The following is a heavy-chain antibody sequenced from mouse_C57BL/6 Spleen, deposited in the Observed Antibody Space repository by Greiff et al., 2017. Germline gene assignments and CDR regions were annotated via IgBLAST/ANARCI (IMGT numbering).Heavy chain of an antibody. J-gene: IGHJ1*03. D-gene: IGHD1-1*01. V-gene: IGHV1-69*01. Sequence: QVQLQQSGAELVMPGASVKLSCKASGYTSTSYWMHWVKQRPGQGLEWIGEIDPSDSYTNYNQKFKGKSTLTVDKSSSTAYMQLSSLTSEDSAVYYCARSPFTTVVATRYFDVWGTGTTVTVSS. CDR2: IDPSDSYT. CDR3: ARSPFTTVVATRYFDV. CDR1: GYTSTSYW.